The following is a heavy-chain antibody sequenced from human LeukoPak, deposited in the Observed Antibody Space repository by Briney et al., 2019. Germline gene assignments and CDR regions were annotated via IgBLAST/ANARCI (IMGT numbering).Heavy chain of an antibody. D-gene: IGHD1-26*01. J-gene: IGHJ4*02. V-gene: IGHV3-74*01. CDR3: ARDPSVGAKVTYFDY. CDR2: INSDGSST. Sequence: PGGSLRLSCAASGFTFSSYWMHWVRQAPGKGLVWVSRINSDGSSTSYADSVKGRFTISRDNAKNSLYLQMNSLRAEDTAVYYCARDPSVGAKVTYFDYWGQGTLVTVSS. CDR1: GFTFSSYW.